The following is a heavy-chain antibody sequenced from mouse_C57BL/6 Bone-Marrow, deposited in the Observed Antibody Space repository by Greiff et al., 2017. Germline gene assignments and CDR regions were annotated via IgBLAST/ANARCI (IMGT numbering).Heavy chain of an antibody. D-gene: IGHD2-4*01. CDR1: GYTITSYW. CDR3: ARKITDWFAY. V-gene: IGHV1-59*01. CDR2: IDPSDSYT. J-gene: IGHJ3*01. Sequence: QVQLQQPGAELVRPGPSVKLSCTASGYTITSYWMHWVKQRTAQGLVWIGVIDPSDSYTNYNPKLKRKATLTVDTSSSTAYMQLSSLTSEDSAVYYCARKITDWFAYWGQGTLVTVSA.